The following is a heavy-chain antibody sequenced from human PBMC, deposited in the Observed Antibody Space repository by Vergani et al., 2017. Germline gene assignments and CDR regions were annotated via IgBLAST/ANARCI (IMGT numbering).Heavy chain of an antibody. V-gene: IGHV1-18*04. J-gene: IGHJ4*02. CDR3: ARDGLNGGYNDY. D-gene: IGHD2-8*01. CDR2: ITSYNGNI. CDR1: GYTFTSYR. Sequence: QVQLVQSGAEVKKPGASVKVSCKASGYTFTSYRITWVRQAPGQGLEWMGWITSYNGNINYAQNLQGRVTMTTDTSTSTAYMELRSLGSDDTAVYYCARDGLNGGYNDYWGQGTLVTVSS.